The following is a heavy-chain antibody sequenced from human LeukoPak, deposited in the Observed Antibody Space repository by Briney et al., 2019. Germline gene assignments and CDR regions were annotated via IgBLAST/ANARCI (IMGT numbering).Heavy chain of an antibody. CDR3: AKIGVDTAIFDAFDI. J-gene: IGHJ3*02. V-gene: IGHV1-24*01. CDR2: FDPEDGET. D-gene: IGHD5-18*01. CDR1: GYTLTELS. Sequence: ASVKVSCKVSGYTLTELSMHWVRQAPGKGLEWMGGFDPEDGETIYAQKFQGRVTMTEDTSTDTAYMELSSLRSEDTAVYYCAKIGVDTAIFDAFDIWGQGTMVTVSS.